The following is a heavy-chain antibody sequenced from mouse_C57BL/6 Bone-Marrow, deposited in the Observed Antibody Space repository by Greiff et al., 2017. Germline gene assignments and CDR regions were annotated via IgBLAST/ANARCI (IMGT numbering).Heavy chain of an antibody. D-gene: IGHD2-3*01. CDR2: LDPEIGDT. Sequence: EVKLLESGAELVRPGASVKLSCTASGFTIKDDYIHWVKQRPEQGLEWIGWLDPEIGDTEYASKFQGKATITSDTSSNTAYLQLSSLTSEDTAVYYCSSFDGNYFDFWGQGTPLTVAS. CDR3: SSFDGNYFDF. CDR1: GFTIKDDY. J-gene: IGHJ2*01. V-gene: IGHV14-4*01.